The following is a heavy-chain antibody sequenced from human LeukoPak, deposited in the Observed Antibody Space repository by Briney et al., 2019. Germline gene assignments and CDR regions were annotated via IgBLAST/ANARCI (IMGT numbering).Heavy chain of an antibody. D-gene: IGHD5-24*01. CDR2: IKQDGSKK. CDR1: GFIFDDYG. Sequence: GGSLRLSCTASGFIFDDYGMSWVRQTPGKGLEWVANIKQDGSKKSYVDSVKGRFTISTDNAKNSLYLQMNSLRAEDTAIYYCTRVGYIDEGIDYWGQGTLVTVSS. CDR3: TRVGYIDEGIDY. V-gene: IGHV3-7*04. J-gene: IGHJ4*02.